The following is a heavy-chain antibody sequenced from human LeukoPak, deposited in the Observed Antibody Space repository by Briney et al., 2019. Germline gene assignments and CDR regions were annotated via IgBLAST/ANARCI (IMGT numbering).Heavy chain of an antibody. CDR1: GGTFSSYA. CDR3: ARDEGAYSDYIWGSYRPPGKNKGMDV. V-gene: IGHV1-69*13. Sequence: WASVKVSCTASGGTFSSYAISWVRQAPGQGLEWVGGIIPIFGTANYAQKFQGRVTITADESTSTAYMELSSLRSEDTAVYYCARDEGAYSDYIWGSYRPPGKNKGMDVWGQGTTVTVSS. D-gene: IGHD3-16*02. J-gene: IGHJ6*02. CDR2: IIPIFGTA.